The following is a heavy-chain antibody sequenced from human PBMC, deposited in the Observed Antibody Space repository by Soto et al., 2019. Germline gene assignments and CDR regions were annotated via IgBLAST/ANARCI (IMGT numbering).Heavy chain of an antibody. V-gene: IGHV4-30-2*01. Sequence: PSETLSLTCAVSGGSIRSGGYCWSWIRKPPGKGLEWIGYIYHSGSTYYNPSLKSRVTISVDRSKNQFSLKLSSVTAADTAVYYCARDATVDETDDDAFDIWGQGTMVTVSS. CDR1: GGSIRSGGYC. CDR2: IYHSGST. J-gene: IGHJ3*02. CDR3: ARDATVDETDDDAFDI. D-gene: IGHD4-4*01.